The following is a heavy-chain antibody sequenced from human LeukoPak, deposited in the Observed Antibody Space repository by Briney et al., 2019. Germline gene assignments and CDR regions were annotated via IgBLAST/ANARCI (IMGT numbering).Heavy chain of an antibody. CDR2: IYYSGST. Sequence: SETLSLTCTVSGGSLSSYYWRWIRQPPGKGLEWIGYIYYSGSTNYNPSLKSRVTISVDTSKNQFSLKVSSVTAADTAVYYCARDRGFWSGFHLNGFDPWGQGTLVTVSS. CDR3: ARDRGFWSGFHLNGFDP. CDR1: GGSLSSYY. D-gene: IGHD3-3*01. J-gene: IGHJ5*02. V-gene: IGHV4-59*01.